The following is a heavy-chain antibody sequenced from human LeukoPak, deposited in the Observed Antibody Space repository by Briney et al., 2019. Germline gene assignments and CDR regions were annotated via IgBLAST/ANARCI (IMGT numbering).Heavy chain of an antibody. CDR2: INHSGST. V-gene: IGHV4-34*01. CDR1: GGSFSGYY. J-gene: IGHJ4*02. CDR3: ARGRGSGWYPFAY. Sequence: SETLSLTCAVYGGSFSGYYWSWIRQPPGKGLEWIGKINHSGSTNYNPSLKSRVTISVDTSKNQFSLKLSSVTAADTAVYYCARGRGSGWYPFAYWGQGTLVTVSS. D-gene: IGHD6-19*01.